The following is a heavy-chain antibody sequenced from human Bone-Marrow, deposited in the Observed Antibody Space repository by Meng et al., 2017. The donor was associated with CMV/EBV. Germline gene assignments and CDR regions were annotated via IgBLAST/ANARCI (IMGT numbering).Heavy chain of an antibody. CDR3: ARALDILTGYFPYYYYYGMDV. CDR2: ISSSSSTI. D-gene: IGHD3-9*01. V-gene: IGHV3-48*04. Sequence: ESLKISCAASGFTFSSYSMNWVRQAPGKGLEWVSYISSSSSTIYYADSVKGRFTISRDNAKNSLYLQMNSLRAEDTAVYYCARALDILTGYFPYYYYYGMDVWGQGTTVTVSS. J-gene: IGHJ6*02. CDR1: GFTFSSYS.